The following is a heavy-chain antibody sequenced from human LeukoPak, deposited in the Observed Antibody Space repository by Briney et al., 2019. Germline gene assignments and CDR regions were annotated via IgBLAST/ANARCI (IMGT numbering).Heavy chain of an antibody. Sequence: ASVKVSCKASGGTFSSYAISWVRQAPGQGLEWMGGIIPIVGTANYAQKFQGRVTITADESTSTAYMELSSLRSEDTAVYYCARDEAAATPYYYYYYMDVWGKGTTVTVSS. CDR1: GGTFSSYA. CDR3: ARDEAAATPYYYYYYMDV. D-gene: IGHD2-2*01. V-gene: IGHV1-69*13. CDR2: IIPIVGTA. J-gene: IGHJ6*03.